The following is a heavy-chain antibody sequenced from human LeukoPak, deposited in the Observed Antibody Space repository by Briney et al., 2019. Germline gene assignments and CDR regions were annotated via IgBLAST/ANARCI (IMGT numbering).Heavy chain of an antibody. CDR2: FYTSGST. CDR1: GGSISSAGYY. J-gene: IGHJ4*02. Sequence: PSQTLSLTCTVSGGSISSAGYYWSWIRQPAGKGLEWIGRFYTSGSTNYNPSLKSRVTISADTSKNQLSLRLSSVTAADTAVYYCARHSPLKCTTTSCYQGGGNFDYWGQGTLVTVSS. D-gene: IGHD2-2*01. CDR3: ARHSPLKCTTTSCYQGGGNFDY. V-gene: IGHV4-61*02.